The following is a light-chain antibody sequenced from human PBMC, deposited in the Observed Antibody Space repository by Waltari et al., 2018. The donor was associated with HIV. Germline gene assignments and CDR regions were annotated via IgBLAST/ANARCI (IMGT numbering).Light chain of an antibody. J-gene: IGKJ4*01. CDR3: QQYLRWPLT. CDR1: QSLSTN. Sequence: IVMTQSPATVSVSSGERATLSCRASQSLSTNVAWYQQKPGPRPRLLIYWVSTRASGISARFSGRGSRTEFTLTIRSVQSEDFAVYYCQQYLRWPLTFGGGPKVEV. CDR2: WVS. V-gene: IGKV3-15*01.